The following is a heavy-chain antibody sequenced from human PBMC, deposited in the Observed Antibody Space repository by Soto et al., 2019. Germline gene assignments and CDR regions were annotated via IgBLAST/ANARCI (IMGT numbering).Heavy chain of an antibody. CDR1: GFTFDDYA. CDR3: AKDFHTNMALMDV. Sequence: EVQLVESGGDLVQPGRSLRLSCAASGFTFDDYAMHWVRQVPGKGLEWVAGINWDSDTIAYADSVRGRFTISRDNAKNSLYLQMNSLRAEDTALYYCAKDFHTNMALMDVWGKGTTVTVSS. CDR2: INWDSDTI. J-gene: IGHJ6*04. D-gene: IGHD3-10*01. V-gene: IGHV3-9*01.